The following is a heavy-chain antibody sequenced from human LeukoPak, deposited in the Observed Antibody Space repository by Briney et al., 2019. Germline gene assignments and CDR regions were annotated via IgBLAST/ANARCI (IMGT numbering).Heavy chain of an antibody. CDR3: ARGLGYGSGPVDH. CDR1: GLTVSTNY. Sequence: GGSLRLSCAASGLTVSTNYMTWVRQAPGKGQEWVSVICSDGTTYYADSVKGRFTISRDNSKNTVYLQMNSLRAEDTAVYYCARGLGYGSGPVDHWGQGTLVTLSS. J-gene: IGHJ4*02. CDR2: ICSDGTT. V-gene: IGHV3-53*01. D-gene: IGHD3-10*01.